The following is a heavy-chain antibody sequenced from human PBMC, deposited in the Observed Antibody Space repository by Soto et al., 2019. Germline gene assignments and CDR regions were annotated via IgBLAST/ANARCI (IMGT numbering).Heavy chain of an antibody. CDR1: GGTFSSYA. V-gene: IGHV1-69*01. CDR3: ARAPYDYDSSGPSGELGRCGAFDI. J-gene: IGHJ3*02. D-gene: IGHD3-22*01. Sequence: QVQLVQSGAEVKKPGSSVKVSCKASGGTFSSYAISWVRQAPGQGLEWMGGIIPIFGTANYAQKFQGRVTRHADESTSTAYMELSSLRSEDTAVYYCARAPYDYDSSGPSGELGRCGAFDIWGQGTMVTVSS. CDR2: IIPIFGTA.